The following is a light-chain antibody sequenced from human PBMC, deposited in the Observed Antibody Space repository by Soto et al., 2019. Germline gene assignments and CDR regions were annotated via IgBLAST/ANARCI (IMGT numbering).Light chain of an antibody. CDR3: QHTTDFT. CDR2: DAS. J-gene: IGKJ2*01. Sequence: EIVLTQSPGTLSLSPGERATLSCRASQSVSSYLAWYQQKPGQAPRLLIYDASDRATGIPARFSGSGSGAESTLTITGLQPDDLGTYYCQHTTDFTFGQGTKVDI. CDR1: QSVSSY. V-gene: IGKV3-11*01.